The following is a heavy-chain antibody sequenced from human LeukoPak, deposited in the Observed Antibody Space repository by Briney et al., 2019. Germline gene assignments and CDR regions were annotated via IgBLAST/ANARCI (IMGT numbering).Heavy chain of an antibody. J-gene: IGHJ4*02. CDR2: INHSGST. CDR1: GGSFSGYY. CDR3: ARGTNQTVAIPFFDY. V-gene: IGHV4-34*01. D-gene: IGHD2-21*01. Sequence: SETLSLTCAVYGGSFSGYYWSWIRQPPGKGLEWIGEINHSGSTNYNPSLKSRVTISVDTSKNQFSLKLSSVTAADTAVYYCARGTNQTVAIPFFDYWGQGTLVTVSS.